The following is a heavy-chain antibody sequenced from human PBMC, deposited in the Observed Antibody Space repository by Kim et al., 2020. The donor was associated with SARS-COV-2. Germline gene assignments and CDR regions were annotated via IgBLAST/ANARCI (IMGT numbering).Heavy chain of an antibody. J-gene: IGHJ6*02. V-gene: IGHV1-69*01. CDR3: ARDLAPDDYYYGMDV. Sequence: QKFQGRVTITADESTSTAYMELSSLRSEDTAVYYCARDLAPDDYYYGMDVWGQGTTVTVSS.